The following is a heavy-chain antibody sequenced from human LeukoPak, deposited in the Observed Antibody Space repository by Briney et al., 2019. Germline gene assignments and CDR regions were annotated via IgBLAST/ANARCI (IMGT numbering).Heavy chain of an antibody. V-gene: IGHV3-30*18. CDR2: ISYDGSNK. Sequence: HPGGSLRLSCAASGFTFSSYGMHWVRQAPGKGLEWVAVISYDGSNKYYADSVKGRFTISRDNSKNTLYLQMNSLRAEDTAVYYCAKSGGLRGLPTVVTRYFDYWGQGTLVTVSS. CDR3: AKSGGLRGLPTVVTRYFDY. D-gene: IGHD4-23*01. J-gene: IGHJ4*02. CDR1: GFTFSSYG.